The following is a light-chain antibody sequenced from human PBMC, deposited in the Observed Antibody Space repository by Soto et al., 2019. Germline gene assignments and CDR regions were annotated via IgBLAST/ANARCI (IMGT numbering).Light chain of an antibody. CDR1: QGISSY. CDR3: QQYYSYPWT. Sequence: IQMTQPLSTLSASVGVRVNITCRASQGISSYLAWYQQKTGKDPKLLIYAASTLQSGVKSRFSGSGSGTDFTLTIRCLQSEELATHYCQQYYSYPWTVGQWNKVEIK. J-gene: IGKJ1*01. V-gene: IGKV1-8*01. CDR2: AAS.